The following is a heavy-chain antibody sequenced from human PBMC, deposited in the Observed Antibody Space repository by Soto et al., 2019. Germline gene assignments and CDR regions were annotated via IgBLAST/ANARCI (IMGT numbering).Heavy chain of an antibody. D-gene: IGHD3-3*01. J-gene: IGHJ6*02. CDR2: IYPGDSDT. V-gene: IGHV5-51*01. Sequence: PGESLKISCKGSGYSFTSYWIGWVRQMPGKGLEWMGIIYPGDSDTRYSPSFQGQVTISADKSISTAYLQWSSLKASDTAMYYCARLQYDFWSGYSVLDGMDVWGQGTTVTVSS. CDR3: ARLQYDFWSGYSVLDGMDV. CDR1: GYSFTSYW.